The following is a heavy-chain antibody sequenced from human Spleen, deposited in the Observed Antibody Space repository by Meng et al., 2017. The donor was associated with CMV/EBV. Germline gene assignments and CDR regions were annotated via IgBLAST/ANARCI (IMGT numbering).Heavy chain of an antibody. CDR2: ISAYYGST. D-gene: IGHD6-6*01. CDR1: GYNFVDYG. J-gene: IGHJ1*01. Sequence: ASVKVSCKASGYNFVDYGITWVRPAPGRGLEWMGWISAYYGSTHFAQNFQGRVTLTRDTSTTTAYMELRTLTSDDTAVYYCVRESQQVVVYFEHWGQGTLVTVSS. CDR3: VRESQQVVVYFEH. V-gene: IGHV1-18*01.